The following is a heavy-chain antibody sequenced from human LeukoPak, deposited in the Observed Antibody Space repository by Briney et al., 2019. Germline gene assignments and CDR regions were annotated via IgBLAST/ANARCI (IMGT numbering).Heavy chain of an antibody. J-gene: IGHJ4*02. V-gene: IGHV4-39*02. Sequence: PSETLSLTCTVSGDSISSSHYYWGWIRQSPGKGLEWIGSIYSGGKTHYNPSLNSRVTIFLDTSKNRFSLNLISVTATDTAVYYCVRDYSNFVQGDWGQGTLVTVSS. D-gene: IGHD4-11*01. CDR2: IYSGGKT. CDR1: GDSISSSHYY. CDR3: VRDYSNFVQGD.